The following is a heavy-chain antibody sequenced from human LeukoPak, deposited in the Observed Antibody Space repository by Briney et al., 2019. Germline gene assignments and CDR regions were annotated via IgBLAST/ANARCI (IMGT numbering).Heavy chain of an antibody. CDR1: GGSINTFNYY. V-gene: IGHV4-39*01. CDR2: IYYSGST. J-gene: IGHJ4*02. D-gene: IGHD7-27*01. CDR3: ARLDWGSRGSGSFDI. Sequence: SETLSLTCTVSGGSINTFNYYWGWIRQPPGKGLEWIGSIYYSGSTYYDASLKSRVTMSVDTSKNQFSLKLRSVTAADTVVYFCARLDWGSRGSGSFDIWGQGTLVTVSS.